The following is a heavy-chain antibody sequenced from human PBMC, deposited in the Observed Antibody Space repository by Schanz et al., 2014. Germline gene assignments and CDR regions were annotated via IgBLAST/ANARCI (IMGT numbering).Heavy chain of an antibody. CDR2: LSEGGGGT. CDR3: AKAADWPVTRFDP. Sequence: EMQLLESGGGLAQPGGSLRLSCAASGFTLSNYAMSWVRQAPGKGLEWVSALSEGGGGTHYADSVRGQFTISSDSSKNTLYLQMSSLRADDTAVYYCAKAADWPVTRFDPWGQGTLVTVSS. CDR1: GFTLSNYA. J-gene: IGHJ5*02. D-gene: IGHD3-9*01. V-gene: IGHV3-23*01.